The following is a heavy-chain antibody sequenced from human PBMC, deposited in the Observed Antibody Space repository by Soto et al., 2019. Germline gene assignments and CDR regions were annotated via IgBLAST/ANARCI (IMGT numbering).Heavy chain of an antibody. CDR2: IYHSGTF. CDR1: GGSISAAGDS. CDR3: ARAQFYSGSGRYNNLMFDP. D-gene: IGHD3-10*01. Sequence: SETLSLTCAVSGGSISAAGDSWSWIRQPPGGGLEWMGYIYHSGTFLYNPSLKTRLTMSLDRSNNQFSLTLNFVTAADTAVYYCARAQFYSGSGRYNNLMFDPWGQGTQVTVSS. J-gene: IGHJ5*02. V-gene: IGHV4-30-2*01.